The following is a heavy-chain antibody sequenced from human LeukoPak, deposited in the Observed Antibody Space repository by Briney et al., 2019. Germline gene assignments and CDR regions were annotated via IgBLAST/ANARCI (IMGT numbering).Heavy chain of an antibody. CDR2: INHSGST. CDR3: ARDLSCYDFWSGYSQLSWFDP. Sequence: SETLSLTCAVYGGSFSGYYWSWIRQPPGKGLEWIGEINHSGSTNYNPSLKSRVTISVDTSKNQFSLKLSSVTAADTAVYYCARDLSCYDFWSGYSQLSWFDPWGQGTLVTVSS. V-gene: IGHV4-34*01. CDR1: GGSFSGYY. J-gene: IGHJ5*02. D-gene: IGHD3-3*01.